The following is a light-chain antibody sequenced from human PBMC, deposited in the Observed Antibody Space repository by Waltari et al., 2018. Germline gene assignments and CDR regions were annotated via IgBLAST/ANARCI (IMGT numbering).Light chain of an antibody. J-gene: IGKJ4*01. Sequence: IVLMQSPATLSLSPGERATLSCWASPSVRTYLAWYQQKPGQAPRLFISDVSNRATGIPARFSGSGSGTDFTLTISSLEPEDFAIYYCQQRYSWPLTFGGGTKVEIK. V-gene: IGKV3-11*01. CDR3: QQRYSWPLT. CDR1: PSVRTY. CDR2: DVS.